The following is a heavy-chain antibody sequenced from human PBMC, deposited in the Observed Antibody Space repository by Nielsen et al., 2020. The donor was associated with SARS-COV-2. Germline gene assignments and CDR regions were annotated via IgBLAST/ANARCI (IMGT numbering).Heavy chain of an antibody. CDR1: GGSITNYY. D-gene: IGHD3-16*01. V-gene: IGHV4-59*12. CDR2: VYHSGSV. Sequence: SETLSLTCSVSGGSITNYYWSWIRQPPGKGLEWIGYVYHSGSVTYNPSLKSRVTISVDTSKNQFSLKLSSVTAADTAVYYCARSIMITFGGVINWFDPWGQGTLVTVSS. J-gene: IGHJ5*02. CDR3: ARSIMITFGGVINWFDP.